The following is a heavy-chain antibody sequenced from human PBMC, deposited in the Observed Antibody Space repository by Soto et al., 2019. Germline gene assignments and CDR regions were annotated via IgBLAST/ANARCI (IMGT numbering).Heavy chain of an antibody. CDR3: ARAATVNWYFDL. CDR1: GGTFSSYT. Sequence: QVQLVQSGAEVKKPGSSVKVSCKASGGTFSSYTISWVRQAPGQGLEWMGRIIPILGIANYAQKFQGRVTITADKSTSTAYMELSSLRSEDTAVYYCARAATVNWYFDLWGRGTLVTVSS. V-gene: IGHV1-69*02. CDR2: IIPILGIA. J-gene: IGHJ2*01. D-gene: IGHD4-17*01.